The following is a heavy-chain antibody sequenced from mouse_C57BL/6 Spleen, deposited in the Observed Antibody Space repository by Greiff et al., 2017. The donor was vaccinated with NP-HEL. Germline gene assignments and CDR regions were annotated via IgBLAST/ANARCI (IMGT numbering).Heavy chain of an antibody. CDR2: ISYDGSN. D-gene: IGHD6-1*02. CDR1: GYSITSGYY. CDR3: ARERQLEMDY. J-gene: IGHJ4*01. Sequence: EVKLQESGPGLVKPSQSLSLTCSVTGYSITSGYYWNWIRQFPGNKLEWMGYISYDGSNNYNPSLKNRISITRDTSKNQFFLKLNSVTTEDTATYYCARERQLEMDYWGQGTSVTVSS. V-gene: IGHV3-6*01.